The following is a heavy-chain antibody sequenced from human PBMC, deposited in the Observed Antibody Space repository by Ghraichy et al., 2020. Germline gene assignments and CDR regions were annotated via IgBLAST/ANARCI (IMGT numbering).Heavy chain of an antibody. CDR2: MNPNSGNT. Sequence: ASVKVSCKASGYTFTSYDINWVRQATGQGLEWMGWMNPNSGNTGYAQKFQGRVTMTRNTSISTAYMELSSLRSEDTAVYYCARGTCLAAAGICMTNGPVTNDYWGQGTLVTVSS. CDR1: GYTFTSYD. J-gene: IGHJ4*02. V-gene: IGHV1-8*01. CDR3: ARGTCLAAAGICMTNGPVTNDY. D-gene: IGHD6-13*01.